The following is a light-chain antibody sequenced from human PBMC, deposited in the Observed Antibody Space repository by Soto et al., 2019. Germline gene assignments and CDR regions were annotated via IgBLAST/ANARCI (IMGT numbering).Light chain of an antibody. CDR2: AAS. CDR1: QSISSY. V-gene: IGKV1-39*01. CDR3: QQSYSTPRFT. Sequence: DIQMTQSPSSLSASVGDRVTITCRASQSISSYLNWYQQKPGKVPKLLIDAASSLQSGVPSRFSGSGSGTDFTLTISSLQPEDFATYYCQQSYSTPRFTFGPGTKVDIK. J-gene: IGKJ3*01.